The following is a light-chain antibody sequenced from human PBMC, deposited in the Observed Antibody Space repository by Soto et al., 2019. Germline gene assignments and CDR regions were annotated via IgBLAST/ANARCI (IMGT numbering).Light chain of an antibody. CDR1: SSDVGGYNY. CDR2: EVS. V-gene: IGLV2-14*01. CDR3: SSYTSSSTYV. Sequence: QSALTQPASVSGSPGQSITISCTGTSSDVGGYNYVSWYQQHPGKAPKLMIHEVSNRPSGVSNRFPGSKSGNTASLTISGLQAEDEADYYCSSYTSSSTYVFGTGTKVTVL. J-gene: IGLJ1*01.